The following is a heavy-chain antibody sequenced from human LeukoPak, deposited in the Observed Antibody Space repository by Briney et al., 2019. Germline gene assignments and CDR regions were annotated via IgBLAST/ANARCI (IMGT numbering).Heavy chain of an antibody. CDR1: GYSISGSS. D-gene: IGHD6-25*01. CDR2: INPNNGVT. V-gene: IGHV1-2*02. CDR3: ARLVSGSDY. Sequence: GASVKVSCKASGYSISGSSLHCVRQAPGQKLEWMGWINPNNGVTKDAQKFKDRVTMAGDTAISTAYMELRRLRSDDSAVFYCARLVSGSDYWGEGTLFSVS. J-gene: IGHJ4*02.